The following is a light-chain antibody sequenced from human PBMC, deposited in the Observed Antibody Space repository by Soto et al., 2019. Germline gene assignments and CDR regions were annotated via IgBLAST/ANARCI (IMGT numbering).Light chain of an antibody. Sequence: DIVMTQSPDSLAVSLGERATINCKSSQSVFSTSSSKNDLAWYQQKPGQPPRLLLYWASTRESGVPDRFSGSGSGTDFTLTFSSLQAEDAAVYYCQQFYTTPHTFGQGTKVEIK. CDR2: WAS. CDR3: QQFYTTPHT. CDR1: QSVFSTSSSKND. V-gene: IGKV4-1*01. J-gene: IGKJ1*01.